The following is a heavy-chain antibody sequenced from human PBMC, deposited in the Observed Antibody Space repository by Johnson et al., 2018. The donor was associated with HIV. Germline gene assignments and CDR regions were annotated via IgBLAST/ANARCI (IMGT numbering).Heavy chain of an antibody. V-gene: IGHV3-53*01. Sequence: VQLVESGGGLIQPGGSLRLSCAASGLTVSSSYMSWVRQAPGKGLEWVSVIYSGGGTYYVDSVQGRFTISRHNSKNSLYLQMKSLRAEDTALYYCARVVGYKYGSAGDNDAFDIWGQGTMVTVSS. CDR3: ARVVGYKYGSAGDNDAFDI. CDR2: IYSGGGT. J-gene: IGHJ3*02. D-gene: IGHD5-18*01. CDR1: GLTVSSSY.